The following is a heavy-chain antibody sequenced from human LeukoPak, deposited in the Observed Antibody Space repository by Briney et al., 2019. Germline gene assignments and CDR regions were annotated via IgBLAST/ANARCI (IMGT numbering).Heavy chain of an antibody. CDR3: ASARSGWYYVDF. J-gene: IGHJ4*02. CDR2: VYSGGST. CDR1: GFTVSTYY. V-gene: IGHV3-66*01. Sequence: GGSLRLSCAASGFTVSTYYMSWVRQAPGKGLEWVSIVYSGGSTDYADSVKGRFTISRDNSKNTLYLQMNNLRAEDTALYYCASARSGWYYVDFWGQGTLVTVSS. D-gene: IGHD6-19*01.